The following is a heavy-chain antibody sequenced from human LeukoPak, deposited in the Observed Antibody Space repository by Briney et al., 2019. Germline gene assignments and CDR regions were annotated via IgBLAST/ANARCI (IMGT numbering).Heavy chain of an antibody. CDR1: GYTFTSYG. Sequence: ASVKVSCKASGYTFTSYGISWVRQAPGQGLEWMGWISAYSGNTNYAQKLQGRVTMTTDTSTSTAYMELRSLRSDDTAVYYCARMDTAMVRGDIDYWGQGTLVTVSS. CDR3: ARMDTAMVRGDIDY. CDR2: ISAYSGNT. V-gene: IGHV1-18*01. D-gene: IGHD5-18*01. J-gene: IGHJ4*02.